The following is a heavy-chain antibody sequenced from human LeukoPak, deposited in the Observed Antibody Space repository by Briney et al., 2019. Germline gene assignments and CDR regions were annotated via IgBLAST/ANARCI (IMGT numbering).Heavy chain of an antibody. Sequence: PSETLSLTCSVSGASISSHYWSWIRQPPGKGLEWIGYIHYSGSTNCNPSLKSRVTISLDTSKNQFSLKLTSVTAADTAVYYCARVHGGNSGWYFDLWGRGTLVTVSS. V-gene: IGHV4-59*11. CDR2: IHYSGST. CDR3: ARVHGGNSGWYFDL. J-gene: IGHJ2*01. D-gene: IGHD4-23*01. CDR1: GASISSHY.